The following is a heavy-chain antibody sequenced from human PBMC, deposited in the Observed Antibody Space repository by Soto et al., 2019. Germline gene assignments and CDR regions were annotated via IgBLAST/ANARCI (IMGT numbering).Heavy chain of an antibody. CDR2: VSDDGSNK. CDR3: ASVGCSGGSCYGYFDY. CDR1: GFTFSSYV. D-gene: IGHD2-15*01. V-gene: IGHV3-30-3*01. Sequence: QMQLVESGGGVVQPGRSLRLSCAASGFTFSSYVMHWVRQAPGKGLEWDAVVSDDGSNKYYADSVKGRFTISRDNSKNTLYLQMNSLRAEDTAAYYCASVGCSGGSCYGYFDYWGQGTLVTVSS. J-gene: IGHJ4*02.